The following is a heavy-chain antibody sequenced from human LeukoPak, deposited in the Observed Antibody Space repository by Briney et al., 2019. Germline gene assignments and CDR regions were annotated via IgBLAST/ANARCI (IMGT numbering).Heavy chain of an antibody. Sequence: ASVKVSCKVSGYTLTELSMHWVRQVPGKGLEWMGGFDPEDGETIYAQKFQGRVTMTEDTSTDTAYMELSSLRSEDTAVYYCATDPDYYGSGNYSDYWGQGTLVTISS. CDR2: FDPEDGET. J-gene: IGHJ4*02. CDR1: GYTLTELS. D-gene: IGHD3-10*01. V-gene: IGHV1-24*01. CDR3: ATDPDYYGSGNYSDY.